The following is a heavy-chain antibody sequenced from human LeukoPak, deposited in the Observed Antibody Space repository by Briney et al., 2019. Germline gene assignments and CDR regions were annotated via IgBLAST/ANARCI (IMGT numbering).Heavy chain of an antibody. CDR2: IWYDGSNK. D-gene: IGHD3-10*01. Sequence: GSLRLSCAASGFTFSSYGMHWVRQAPGKGLEWVAVIWYDGSNKYYADSVKGRFTIFRDNSKNTLYLQMNSLRAEDTAVYYCARDAITMVRGVIGYWGQGTLVTVSS. V-gene: IGHV3-33*01. J-gene: IGHJ4*02. CDR3: ARDAITMVRGVIGY. CDR1: GFTFSSYG.